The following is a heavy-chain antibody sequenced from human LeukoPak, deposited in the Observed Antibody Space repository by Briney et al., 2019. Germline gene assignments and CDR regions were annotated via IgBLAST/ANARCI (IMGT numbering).Heavy chain of an antibody. D-gene: IGHD3-10*01. Sequence: ASVKVSCKASGGTFISYAISWVRQAPGQGLEWMGRIIPILGIANYAQKFQGRVTITADKSTSTAYMELSSLRSEDTAVYYCARGSMVRGASAHHDYWGQGTLVTVSS. CDR2: IIPILGIA. V-gene: IGHV1-69*04. CDR3: ARGSMVRGASAHHDY. J-gene: IGHJ4*02. CDR1: GGTFISYA.